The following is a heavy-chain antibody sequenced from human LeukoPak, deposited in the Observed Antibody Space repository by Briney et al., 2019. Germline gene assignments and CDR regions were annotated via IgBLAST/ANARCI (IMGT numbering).Heavy chain of an antibody. Sequence: GGSLRLSCAASGFTFSSYWMHWVRQAPGKGLVWVSRINSDGSSTSYADSVKGRFTISGDNAKNTLYLQMNSLRAEDTAVYYCARLIAARPGTDYWGQGTLVTVSS. CDR3: ARLIAARPGTDY. CDR1: GFTFSSYW. J-gene: IGHJ4*02. CDR2: INSDGSST. V-gene: IGHV3-74*01. D-gene: IGHD6-6*01.